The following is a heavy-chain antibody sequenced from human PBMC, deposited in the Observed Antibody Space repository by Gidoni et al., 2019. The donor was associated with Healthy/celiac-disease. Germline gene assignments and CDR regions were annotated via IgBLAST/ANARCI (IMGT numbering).Heavy chain of an antibody. CDR3: ARDPLTVTHAPGMDV. D-gene: IGHD4-17*01. V-gene: IGHV1-2*02. CDR2: INPNSGGT. CDR1: GYTFTGYY. Sequence: QVQLVQSGAEVKKPGASVTVSCKASGYTFTGYYMHWVRQAPGQGLEWMGWINPNSGGTNYAQKFQGRVTMTRDTSISTAYMELSRLRSDDTAVYYCARDPLTVTHAPGMDVWGQGTTVTVSS. J-gene: IGHJ6*02.